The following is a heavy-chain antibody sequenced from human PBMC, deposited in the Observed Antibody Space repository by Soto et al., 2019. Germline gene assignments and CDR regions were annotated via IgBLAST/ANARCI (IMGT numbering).Heavy chain of an antibody. CDR2: ISYDGSNK. D-gene: IGHD4-17*01. CDR3: ARVGRLHYFDD. Sequence: QVQLVESGGGVVQPGRSLRLSCAASGFTFSSYAMHWVRQAPGKGLEWVAVISYDGSNKYYADSVKGRFTISRDNYKNTLFLQKNSLRAEDTAVYYCARVGRLHYFDDWGQGTLVTVSS. J-gene: IGHJ4*02. V-gene: IGHV3-30-3*01. CDR1: GFTFSSYA.